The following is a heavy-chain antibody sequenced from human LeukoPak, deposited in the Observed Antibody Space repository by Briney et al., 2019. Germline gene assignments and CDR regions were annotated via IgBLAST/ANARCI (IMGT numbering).Heavy chain of an antibody. CDR3: ARGDYYGSGSYSIFYGMDV. CDR1: GFTFSSYE. Sequence: GGSLRLSCAASGFTFSSYEMNWVRQAPGKGLEWVSYISSSGSTIYYADSVKGRFTISRDNAKNSLHLQMNSLRAEDTAVYYCARGDYYGSGSYSIFYGMDVWGKGTTVTVSS. CDR2: ISSSGSTI. V-gene: IGHV3-48*03. J-gene: IGHJ6*04. D-gene: IGHD3-10*01.